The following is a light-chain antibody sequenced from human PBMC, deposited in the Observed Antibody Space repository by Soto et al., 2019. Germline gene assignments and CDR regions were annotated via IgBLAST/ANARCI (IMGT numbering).Light chain of an antibody. CDR3: SSYRISSTDV. CDR2: DVS. CDR1: SSDVGGYNY. Sequence: QSALTQPASVSGSPGQSITISCTGTSSDVGGYNYVSWYQQHPGKAPKLMIYDVSNRPSGVSNRFSGSKSGNTASLTISGLQAEVADDYCCSSYRISSTDVFGNGNKVTGL. V-gene: IGLV2-14*01. J-gene: IGLJ1*01.